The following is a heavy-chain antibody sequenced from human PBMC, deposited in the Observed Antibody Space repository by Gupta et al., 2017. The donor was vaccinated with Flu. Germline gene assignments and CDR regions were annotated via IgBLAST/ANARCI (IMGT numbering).Heavy chain of an antibody. CDR1: GFSFSYAY. Sequence: EVQLVASGGGWVKPGGSLRLSCAASGFSFSYAYMNWVRRAPGKGLEWVGRLKSEIDGGTADYAAPVKGRFTISRDDSKNTLWLQMNSLRTEDTAVYYCTTDSSGGITFDVWGQGTPVTVSA. V-gene: IGHV3-15*01. J-gene: IGHJ3*01. CDR2: LKSEIDGGTA. CDR3: TTDSSGGITFDV. D-gene: IGHD3-10*01.